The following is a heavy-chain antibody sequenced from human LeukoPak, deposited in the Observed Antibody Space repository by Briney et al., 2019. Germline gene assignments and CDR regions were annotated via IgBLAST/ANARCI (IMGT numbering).Heavy chain of an antibody. J-gene: IGHJ3*02. CDR3: ARLLTGDDAFDI. Sequence: GESLRISCQGSRYTFINYWISWVRQMPGKGLEWVGRIDPTDSYTNYSPSFQGHVSISADKSISTAYLQWSSLKGSDTAMYYCARLLTGDDAFDIWGQGTMVTVSS. CDR2: IDPTDSYT. V-gene: IGHV5-10-1*01. D-gene: IGHD7-27*01. CDR1: RYTFINYW.